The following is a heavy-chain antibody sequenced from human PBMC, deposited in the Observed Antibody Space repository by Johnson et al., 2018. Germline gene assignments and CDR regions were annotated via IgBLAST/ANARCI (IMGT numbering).Heavy chain of an antibody. CDR3: AGLEWLNYDYAMDV. CDR2: IYYTEYP. CDR1: GGSFSFYY. V-gene: IGHV4-59*13. Sequence: QVQLQESGPRLVKPSETLSLTCAVSGGSFSFYYWSWIRQPPGKGLEWIGYIYYTEYPNYNPSLTGLVTMSVDTSKNLFSLKMSSVTAADTAVYYCAGLEWLNYDYAMDVWGQGTTVTVSS. D-gene: IGHD3-3*01. J-gene: IGHJ6*02.